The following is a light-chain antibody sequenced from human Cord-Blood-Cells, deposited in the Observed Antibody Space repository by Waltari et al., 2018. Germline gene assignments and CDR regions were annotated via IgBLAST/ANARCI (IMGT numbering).Light chain of an antibody. J-gene: IGLJ2*01. CDR2: DAR. V-gene: IGLV2-14*01. Sequence: QSALTHPASVSGSPGQSITLSCTGTSRDVGGYNDLSWYQQHPGKAPNLMIYDARNRPSGVSNRFSGSKSGNTASLTISGLQAEDEADYYCSSYTSSSTLVFGGGTKLTVL. CDR1: SRDVGGYND. CDR3: SSYTSSSTLV.